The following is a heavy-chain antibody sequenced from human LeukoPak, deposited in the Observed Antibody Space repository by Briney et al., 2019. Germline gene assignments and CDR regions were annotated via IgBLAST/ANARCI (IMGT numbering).Heavy chain of an antibody. Sequence: GGSLRLSCAASGFTFSSYGMHWVRQAPGKGLEWVAVISYDGSNKYYADSVKGRFTISRDNSKNTLYLQMNSLRAEDTAVYYCAFGDYDSSGYLNYWGQGTLVTVSS. CDR3: AFGDYDSSGYLNY. CDR1: GFTFSSYG. J-gene: IGHJ4*02. V-gene: IGHV3-30*03. CDR2: ISYDGSNK. D-gene: IGHD3-22*01.